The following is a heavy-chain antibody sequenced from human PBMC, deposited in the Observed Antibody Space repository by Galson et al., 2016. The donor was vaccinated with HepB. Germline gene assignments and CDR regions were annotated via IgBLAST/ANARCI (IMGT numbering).Heavy chain of an antibody. J-gene: IGHJ4*02. V-gene: IGHV3-23*01. Sequence: SLRLSCAASGFTFSSYAMSWVRQAPGKGLEWVSSSGSGGPTYYADSVKGRFTISRDNSKHTLFLQMHSLRADDTAVYYCAKSVLEYDILTGYYRRGADYWGQGTLVTVSS. D-gene: IGHD3-9*01. CDR1: GFTFSSYA. CDR3: AKSVLEYDILTGYYRRGADY. CDR2: SGSGGPT.